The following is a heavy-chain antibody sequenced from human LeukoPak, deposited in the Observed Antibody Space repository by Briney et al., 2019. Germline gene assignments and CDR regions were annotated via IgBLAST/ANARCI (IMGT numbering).Heavy chain of an antibody. CDR1: GGSFSNYY. Sequence: SETLSLTCAVYGGSFSNYYWSWIRQSPGKGLEWIGEIDYSRSTNSNPSLKSRVTISIDTSRGQFSLKLSSVTAADTGFYYCARPHPGSSSGYVDFWGQGILVTVSS. D-gene: IGHD3-22*01. CDR3: ARPHPGSSSGYVDF. CDR2: IDYSRST. V-gene: IGHV4-34*01. J-gene: IGHJ4*02.